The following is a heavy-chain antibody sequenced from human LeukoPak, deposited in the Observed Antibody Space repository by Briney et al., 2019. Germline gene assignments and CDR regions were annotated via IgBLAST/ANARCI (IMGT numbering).Heavy chain of an antibody. Sequence: QAGGSLRLSCAASGFTFSSYAMHWVRQAPGKGLEWVSAISGGGESTYYADSVKGRFTISRDNSNHTLYLQMNSLRADDTAVYYCAKDRGRYARLGFDCWGQGTLVTVSS. J-gene: IGHJ4*02. CDR1: GFTFSSYA. CDR2: ISGGGEST. D-gene: IGHD3-16*01. V-gene: IGHV3-23*01. CDR3: AKDRGRYARLGFDC.